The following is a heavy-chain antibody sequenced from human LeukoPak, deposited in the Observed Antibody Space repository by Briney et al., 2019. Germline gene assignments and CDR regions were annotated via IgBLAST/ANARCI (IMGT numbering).Heavy chain of an antibody. J-gene: IGHJ4*02. CDR1: GFTFSSYS. D-gene: IGHD3-16*01. CDR2: ISSSSSYI. CDR3: ARDSDAGGFDY. V-gene: IGHV3-21*01. Sequence: GGSLRLSSAASGFTFSSYSMNWVRQAPGKGLEWVSSISSSSSYIYYADSVKGRFTISRDNAKNSLYLQMNSLRAEDTAVYYCARDSDAGGFDYWGQGTLVTVSS.